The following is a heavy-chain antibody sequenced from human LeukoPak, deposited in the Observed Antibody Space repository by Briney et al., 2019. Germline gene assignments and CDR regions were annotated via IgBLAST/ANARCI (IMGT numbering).Heavy chain of an antibody. D-gene: IGHD4-17*01. CDR3: ARCNDYGDYGLSYYYMDV. V-gene: IGHV3-48*03. CDR1: GFTFSSYE. J-gene: IGHJ6*03. Sequence: GGSLRLSCAASGFTFSSYEMNWVRQAPGKGLEWVSYISSSGSTIYYADSVKGRFTISRDNAKNSLYLQMNSLRAEDTAVYYCARCNDYGDYGLSYYYMDVWGKGTTVTVSS. CDR2: ISSSGSTI.